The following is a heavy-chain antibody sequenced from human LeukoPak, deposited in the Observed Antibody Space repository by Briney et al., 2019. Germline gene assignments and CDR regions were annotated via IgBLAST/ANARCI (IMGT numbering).Heavy chain of an antibody. Sequence: SQTLSLTCGVSGGSISSGGFSWSWIRQPPGKGLEWIGYIYYSGSTYYNPSLKSRVTISVDTSKNQFSLKLSSVTAADTAVYYCARGLVGPDYWGQGTLVTVSS. D-gene: IGHD2-8*02. CDR1: GGSISSGGFS. CDR2: IYYSGST. J-gene: IGHJ4*02. V-gene: IGHV4-30-4*08. CDR3: ARGLVGPDY.